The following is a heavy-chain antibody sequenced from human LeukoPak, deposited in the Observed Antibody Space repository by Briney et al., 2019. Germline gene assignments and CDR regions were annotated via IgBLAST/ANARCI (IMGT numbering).Heavy chain of an antibody. Sequence: GSLRLSRAASGFTFSSYAMHWVRQAPGKGLEWVAVISYDGSNKYYADSVKGRFTISRDNSKNTLYLQMNSLRAEDTAVYYCEAGIAAAGTNYWGQGTLVTVSS. CDR2: ISYDGSNK. J-gene: IGHJ4*02. D-gene: IGHD6-13*01. CDR1: GFTFSSYA. CDR3: EAGIAAAGTNY. V-gene: IGHV3-30-3*01.